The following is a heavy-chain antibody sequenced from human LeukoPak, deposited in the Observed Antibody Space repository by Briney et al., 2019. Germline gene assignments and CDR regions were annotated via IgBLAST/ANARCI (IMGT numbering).Heavy chain of an antibody. CDR2: INHSGST. D-gene: IGHD5-18*01. V-gene: IGHV4-34*01. CDR3: ARGRIQLWLRPAQFDY. J-gene: IGHJ4*02. Sequence: SETLSHTCAVYGGSFSGYYWSWIRQPPGKGLEWIGEINHSGSTNYNPSLKSRVTISVDTSKNQFSLKLSSVTAADTAVYYYARGRIQLWLRPAQFDYWGQGTLVTVSS. CDR1: GGSFSGYY.